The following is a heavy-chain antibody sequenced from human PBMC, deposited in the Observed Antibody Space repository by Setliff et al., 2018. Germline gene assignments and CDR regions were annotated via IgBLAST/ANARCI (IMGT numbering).Heavy chain of an antibody. Sequence: VKVSCKASGYNFPGYYLHWVRQAPGKGLEWMGWISPHTGNTQYAQKFQGRVTMTRDTSISTAYMELSSLRSNDTAFYYCARRAFIETITGYCFDLWGQGTQVT. V-gene: IGHV1-2*02. J-gene: IGHJ4*02. CDR1: GYNFPGYY. CDR2: ISPHTGNT. CDR3: ARRAFIETITGYCFDL. D-gene: IGHD1-20*01.